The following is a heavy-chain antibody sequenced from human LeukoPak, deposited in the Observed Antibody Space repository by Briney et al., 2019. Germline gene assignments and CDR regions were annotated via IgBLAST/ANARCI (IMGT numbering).Heavy chain of an antibody. J-gene: IGHJ5*02. V-gene: IGHV4-39*07. D-gene: IGHD3-3*01. Sequence: ETLSLTCTVSGGSISSSSYYWGWIRQPPGKGLEWIGSIYYSGSTYYNPSLKSRVTISVDTSKNQFSLKVNSVTAADTAVYYCARASPYDNWSGYWFDPWGQGTLVTVSS. CDR1: GGSISSSSYY. CDR2: IYYSGST. CDR3: ARASPYDNWSGYWFDP.